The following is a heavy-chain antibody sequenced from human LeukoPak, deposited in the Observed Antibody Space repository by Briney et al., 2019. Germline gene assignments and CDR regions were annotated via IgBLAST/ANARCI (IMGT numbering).Heavy chain of an antibody. CDR3: ARAITYYYDSSGYYYLHTFDY. Sequence: SETLSLTCTVSGGSISSYYWSWIRQPPGKGLEWIGYIYYSGSTNYNPSLKSRVTISVDTSKNQFSLKLSSVTAADTAVYYCARAITYYYDSSGYYYLHTFDYWGQGTLVTVSS. CDR1: GGSISSYY. J-gene: IGHJ4*02. CDR2: IYYSGST. D-gene: IGHD3-22*01. V-gene: IGHV4-59*12.